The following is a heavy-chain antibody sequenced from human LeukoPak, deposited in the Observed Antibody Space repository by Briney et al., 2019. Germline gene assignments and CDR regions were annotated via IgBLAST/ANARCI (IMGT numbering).Heavy chain of an antibody. J-gene: IGHJ4*02. D-gene: IGHD2-2*01. CDR3: ATDQYCYAKGGFDY. Sequence: ASVKVSCKVSGYTLTELSMHWVRQAPGKGLEWMGGFDPEDGETIYAQKFQGRVTMTEDTSTDTAYMELSSLRSEDTAVYYCATDQYCYAKGGFDYWGQGTLVTVSS. CDR1: GYTLTELS. V-gene: IGHV1-24*01. CDR2: FDPEDGET.